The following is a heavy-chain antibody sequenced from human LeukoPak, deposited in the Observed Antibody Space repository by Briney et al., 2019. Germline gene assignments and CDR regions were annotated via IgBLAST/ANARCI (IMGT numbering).Heavy chain of an antibody. CDR1: GYTFTGYY. J-gene: IGHJ4*02. CDR3: ARVLYDSSGYYYGMPDY. CDR2: INPNSGGT. Sequence: GASVKVSCKASGYTFTGYYMHWVRQAPGQGLKWMGWINPNSGGTNYAQKFQGRVTMTRDTSISTAYMELSRLRSDDTAVYYCARVLYDSSGYYYGMPDYWGQGTLVTVSS. V-gene: IGHV1-2*02. D-gene: IGHD3-22*01.